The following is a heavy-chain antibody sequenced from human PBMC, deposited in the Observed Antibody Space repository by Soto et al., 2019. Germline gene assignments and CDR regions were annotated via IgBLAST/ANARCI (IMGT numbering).Heavy chain of an antibody. CDR1: GGSISSYY. J-gene: IGHJ6*02. V-gene: IGHV4-59*01. D-gene: IGHD6-13*01. Sequence: PSETLSLTCTVSGGSISSYYRSWIRQPPGKGLEWIGYIYYSGSTNYNPSLKSRVTISVDTSKNQFSLKLSSVTAADTAVYYCAREQAYGSSWYVNGMDVWGQGTTVTVSS. CDR3: AREQAYGSSWYVNGMDV. CDR2: IYYSGST.